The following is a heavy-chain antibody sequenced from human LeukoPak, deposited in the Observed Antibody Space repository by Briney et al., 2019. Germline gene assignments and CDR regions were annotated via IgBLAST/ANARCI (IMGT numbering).Heavy chain of an antibody. V-gene: IGHV3-23*01. Sequence: GGSLRLSCAASGFTFSSYAMSWVRQAPGKGLEWVSAISGSGGSTYYADSVKGRFTISRDNSKNTLYLQMNSLRAEDTAVYYCAKTAGNDYGDYYYFDYWGQGTLVTVSS. J-gene: IGHJ4*02. CDR2: ISGSGGST. CDR1: GFTFSSYA. D-gene: IGHD4-17*01. CDR3: AKTAGNDYGDYYYFDY.